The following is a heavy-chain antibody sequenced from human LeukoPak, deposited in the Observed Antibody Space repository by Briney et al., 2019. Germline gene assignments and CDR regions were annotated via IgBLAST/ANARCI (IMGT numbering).Heavy chain of an antibody. V-gene: IGHV4-59*08. CDR3: SAGSGSYYSDY. J-gene: IGHJ4*02. Sequence: SETLSLTCTVSGGSISSYYWSWIRQPPGKGLEWIGYIYYSRSTNYNPSLKSRVTISVDTSKNQFSLKLSSVTAADTAVYYCSAGSGSYYSDYWGQGTLVTVSS. D-gene: IGHD1-26*01. CDR1: GGSISSYY. CDR2: IYYSRST.